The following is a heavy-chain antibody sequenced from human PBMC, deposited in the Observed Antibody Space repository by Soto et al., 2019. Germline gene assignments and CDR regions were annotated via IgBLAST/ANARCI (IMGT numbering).Heavy chain of an antibody. D-gene: IGHD4-17*01. CDR2: MNPNSGNT. CDR1: GYTFTSYD. V-gene: IGHV1-8*01. J-gene: IGHJ3*02. CDR3: ARAGDYGDYVEDAFDI. Sequence: ASVKVSCKASGYTFTSYDINWVRQATGQGLEWMGWMNPNSGNTGYAQKFQGRVTMTRNTSISTAYMELSSLRSEDTAVYYCARAGDYGDYVEDAFDIWGQGTMVTVSS.